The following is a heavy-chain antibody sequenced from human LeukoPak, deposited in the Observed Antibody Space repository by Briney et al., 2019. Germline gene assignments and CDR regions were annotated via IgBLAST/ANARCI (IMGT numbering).Heavy chain of an antibody. J-gene: IGHJ4*02. CDR2: INHSGST. CDR1: GGSFSGYY. CDR3: ARGLDSSGYYGDY. D-gene: IGHD3-22*01. Sequence: SETLSLTCAVYGGSFSGYYWSWIRQPPGKGLEWTGEINHSGSTNYNPSLKSRVTISVDTSKNQFSLKLSSVTAADTAVYYCARGLDSSGYYGDYWGQGTLVTVSS. V-gene: IGHV4-34*01.